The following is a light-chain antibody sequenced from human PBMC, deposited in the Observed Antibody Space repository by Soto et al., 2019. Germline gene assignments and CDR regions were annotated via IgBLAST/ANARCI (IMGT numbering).Light chain of an antibody. J-gene: IGKJ1*01. Sequence: EIVLTQSPGTLSLSPGERATLSCRTSQSVNSNYLAWYQQKPGQAPRLLIYGASNRATDIPDRFSGSGSGTDFTLTISRLEPEDFAVYYCQQYGSSPTWTCGQGTKVEIK. V-gene: IGKV3-20*01. CDR2: GAS. CDR1: QSVNSNY. CDR3: QQYGSSPTWT.